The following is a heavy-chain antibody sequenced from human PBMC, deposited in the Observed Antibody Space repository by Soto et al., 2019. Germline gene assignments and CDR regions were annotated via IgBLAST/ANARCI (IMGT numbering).Heavy chain of an antibody. D-gene: IGHD4-17*01. V-gene: IGHV1-69*08. CDR1: GGTFSSYT. CDR2: IIPILGIA. J-gene: IGHJ5*02. Sequence: QVQLVQSGAEVKKPGSSVKVSCKASGGTFSSYTISWVRQAPGQGLEWMGRIIPILGIANYAQKFQGRVTITGHKSTSTAYMELSSLRSEDTAVYYCARDANYGDCVGPHVSWGQGTLVTVSS. CDR3: ARDANYGDCVGPHVS.